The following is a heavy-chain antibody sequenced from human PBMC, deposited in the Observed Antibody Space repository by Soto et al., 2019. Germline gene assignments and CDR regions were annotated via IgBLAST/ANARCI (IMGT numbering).Heavy chain of an antibody. CDR2: ISYDGSNK. J-gene: IGHJ4*02. D-gene: IGHD2-15*01. CDR3: AKVPFVVVVAAMDY. CDR1: GFTFSSYA. Sequence: PGGSPRLSCAASGFTFSSYAMHWVRQAPGKGLEWVAVISYDGSNKYYADSVKGRFTISRDNSKNTLYLQMNSLRAEDTAVYYCAKVPFVVVVAAMDYWGQGTLVTVSS. V-gene: IGHV3-30-3*01.